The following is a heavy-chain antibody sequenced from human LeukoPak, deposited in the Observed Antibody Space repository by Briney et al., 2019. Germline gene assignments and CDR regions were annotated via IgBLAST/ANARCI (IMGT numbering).Heavy chain of an antibody. J-gene: IGHJ4*02. CDR3: AKESAVVTFDY. CDR1: GFTFSSYG. CDR2: ISYDGSNK. V-gene: IGHV3-30*18. D-gene: IGHD4-4*01. Sequence: PGGSLRLSCAASGFTFSSYGMPWVRQAPGKGLEWVAVISYDGSNKYYADSVKGRFTISRDNSKNTLYLQMNSLRAEDTAVYYCAKESAVVTFDYWGQGTLVTVSS.